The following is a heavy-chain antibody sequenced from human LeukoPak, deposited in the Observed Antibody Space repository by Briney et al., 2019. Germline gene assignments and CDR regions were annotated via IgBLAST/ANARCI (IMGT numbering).Heavy chain of an antibody. J-gene: IGHJ4*02. CDR3: ARSGNADYDY. CDR1: GGSISSGGYY. D-gene: IGHD4-23*01. V-gene: IGHV4-31*03. Sequence: SETLSLTCTVSGGSISSGGYYWSWIRQHPGKGLEWIGYIYYSGSTYYNPSLKSRVTISVDTSKNQFSLKLSSVTAADTAVYYCARSGNADYDYWGQGTLVTVSS. CDR2: IYYSGST.